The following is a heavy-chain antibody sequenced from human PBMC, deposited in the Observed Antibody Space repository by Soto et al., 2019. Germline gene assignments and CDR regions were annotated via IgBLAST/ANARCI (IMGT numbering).Heavy chain of an antibody. D-gene: IGHD3-10*01. J-gene: IGHJ6*02. V-gene: IGHV1-18*01. CDR2: ISTYTGNT. CDR3: ARGYYYGSGRPPPGGMDV. CDR1: GYTFTNYD. Sequence: QVHLVQSGAEVKKPGASVKVSCKASGYTFTNYDINWVRQAPGQGLEWMGWISTYTGNTNYAQKLQCRVTMTPDTSTSTAYMELRSLRSDDTAVYYCARGYYYGSGRPPPGGMDVWGQGTTVTVSS.